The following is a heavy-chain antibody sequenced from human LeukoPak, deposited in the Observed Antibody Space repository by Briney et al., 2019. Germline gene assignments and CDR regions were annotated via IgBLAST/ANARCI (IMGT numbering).Heavy chain of an antibody. CDR1: GNYW. CDR2: INSDGSWT. J-gene: IGHJ4*02. V-gene: IGHV3-74*01. CDR3: VSFYETY. D-gene: IGHD2/OR15-2a*01. Sequence: GGSLRLSCAASGNYWMHWVRQVPGKGLVWVSHINSDGSWTSYADSVKGRFTISKNNAKNTVYLQMNSLRAEDTAVYYCVSFYETYWGRGTLVTVSS.